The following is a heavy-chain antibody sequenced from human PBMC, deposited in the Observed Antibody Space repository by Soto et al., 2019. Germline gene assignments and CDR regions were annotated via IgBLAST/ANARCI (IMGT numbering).Heavy chain of an antibody. Sequence: SETLSLTCAVYGGSFSGYYWSWIRQPPGKGLEWIGEINHSGSTNYNPSLKSRVTISVDTSKNQFSLKLSSVTAADTAVYYCARVGVVTAILDYWGQGTLVTVSS. CDR2: INHSGST. CDR1: GGSFSGYY. D-gene: IGHD2-21*02. J-gene: IGHJ4*02. CDR3: ARVGVVTAILDY. V-gene: IGHV4-34*01.